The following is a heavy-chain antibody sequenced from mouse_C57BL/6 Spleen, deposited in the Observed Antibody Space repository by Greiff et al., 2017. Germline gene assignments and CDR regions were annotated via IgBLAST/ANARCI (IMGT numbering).Heavy chain of an antibody. V-gene: IGHV1-53*01. CDR2: INPSNGGT. J-gene: IGHJ1*03. Sequence: QVQLQQPGTELVKPGASVKLSCKASGYTFTSYWMHWVKQRPGQGLEWIGNINPSNGGTNYNEKFKSKAILTVDKSSSTAYMQLSSLTSEDSAVYYCARGGWTDWYFDVWGTGTTVTVSS. D-gene: IGHD3-3*01. CDR3: ARGGWTDWYFDV. CDR1: GYTFTSYW.